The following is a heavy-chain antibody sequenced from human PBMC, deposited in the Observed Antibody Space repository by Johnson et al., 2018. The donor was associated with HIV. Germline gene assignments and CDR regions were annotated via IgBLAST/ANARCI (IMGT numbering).Heavy chain of an antibody. J-gene: IGHJ3*02. D-gene: IGHD6-13*01. CDR3: ARVLPIAAAGTAFDI. CDR2: IYSGGST. V-gene: IGHV3-53*01. CDR1: GFTVSSNY. Sequence: VQLVESEGGLIQPGGSLRLSCAASGFTVSSNYMSWVRQAPGKGLEWVSVIYSGGSTYYADSVKGRFTISRDNSKNTLYLQINSLRAEDTAVYYCARVLPIAAAGTAFDIWGQGTMVTVSS.